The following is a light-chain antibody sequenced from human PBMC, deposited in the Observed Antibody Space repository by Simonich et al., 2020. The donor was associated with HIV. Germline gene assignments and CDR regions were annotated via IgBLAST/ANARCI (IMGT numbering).Light chain of an antibody. CDR2: DAS. J-gene: IGKJ3*01. CDR1: QGISSA. CDR3: QQFNSYPVT. V-gene: IGKV1-13*02. Sequence: AIQLTQSPSSLSASVGDRVTITCRASQGISSALAWYKQKPGKAPKLLIYDASSLESGVPSRFSGSGSGTDFTLTISSLQPEDFAIYYCQQFNSYPVTFGPGTKVDIK.